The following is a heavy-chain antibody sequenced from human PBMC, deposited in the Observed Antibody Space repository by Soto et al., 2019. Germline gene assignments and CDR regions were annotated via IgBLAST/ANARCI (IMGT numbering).Heavy chain of an antibody. CDR2: IKPDGSDR. CDR1: EVPCGSHL. Sequence: GGLLSHSCGAAEVPCGSHLMSLVRKAPGRGLEWVVNIKPDGSDRYYVDSVKGRFTISRDNAKNSLYLQMNSLRAEDTAVYFCARVAYANGWIFDYWGQGSLVTVSS. V-gene: IGHV3-7*01. CDR3: ARVAYANGWIFDY. J-gene: IGHJ4*03. D-gene: IGHD2-2*01.